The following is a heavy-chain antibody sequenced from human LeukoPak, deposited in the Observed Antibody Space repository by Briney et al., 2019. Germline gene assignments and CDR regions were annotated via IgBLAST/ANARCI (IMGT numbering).Heavy chain of an antibody. CDR1: GFTLSNAW. Sequence: PGGSLRLSCAASGFTLSNAWMSWVRQAPGKGPEWVGRIKSKTDGGTTDYAAPVKGRFTISRDDSKNTLYLQMNSLKTEDTAVYYCTTAQMVRGVTSHYWGQGILVTVSS. J-gene: IGHJ4*02. CDR2: IKSKTDGGTT. CDR3: TTAQMVRGVTSHY. V-gene: IGHV3-15*01. D-gene: IGHD3-10*01.